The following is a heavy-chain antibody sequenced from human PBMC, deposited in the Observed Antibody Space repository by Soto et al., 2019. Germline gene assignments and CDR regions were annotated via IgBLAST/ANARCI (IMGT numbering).Heavy chain of an antibody. Sequence: SETLSLTCALSSYSFGSGYWAWLRQSPGKGLEWFGTISQNGDSFYNPSLRSRVAMSIDASRNQFSLELTAVTAADTAVYYCASVHSIGHGVDYXGPGTLVTVSS. CDR1: SYSFGSGY. J-gene: IGHJ4*02. D-gene: IGHD6-19*01. CDR3: ASVHSIGHGVDY. CDR2: ISQNGDS. V-gene: IGHV4-38-2*01.